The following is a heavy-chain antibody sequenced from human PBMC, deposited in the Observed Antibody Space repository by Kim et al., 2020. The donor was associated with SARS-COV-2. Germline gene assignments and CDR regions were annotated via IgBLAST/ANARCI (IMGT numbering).Heavy chain of an antibody. CDR1: GFTVSSNY. D-gene: IGHD3-22*01. V-gene: IGHV3-66*01. J-gene: IGHJ3*02. CDR2: IYSGGST. CDR3: ARVPPQYYYDSSGNAFDI. Sequence: GGSLRLSCAASGFTVSSNYMSWVRQAPGKGLEWVSVIYSGGSTYYADSVKGRFTISRDNSKNTLYLQMNSLRAEDTAVYYCARVPPQYYYDSSGNAFDIWGQGTMVTVSS.